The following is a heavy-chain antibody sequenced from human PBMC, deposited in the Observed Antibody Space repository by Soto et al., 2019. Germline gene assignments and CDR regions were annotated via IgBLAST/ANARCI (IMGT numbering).Heavy chain of an antibody. CDR3: ARAAIRGHQNPVLSGVSQTLDY. D-gene: IGHD2-8*01. Sequence: ETLSLTRTGSGGSISSSSYYWGWIRQPPGKGLEWIGEINHSGNTNYNPALKSRLTISEDTSKNQFSLKLTFVTAADTAVYYCARAAIRGHQNPVLSGVSQTLDYWGQGTLVTVSS. CDR2: INHSGNT. V-gene: IGHV4-39*07. CDR1: GGSISSSSYY. J-gene: IGHJ4*02.